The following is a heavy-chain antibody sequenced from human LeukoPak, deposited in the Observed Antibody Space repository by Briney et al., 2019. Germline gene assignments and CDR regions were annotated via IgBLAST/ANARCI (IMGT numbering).Heavy chain of an antibody. CDR2: IYSDGST. CDR1: GGSISSYY. D-gene: IGHD6-13*01. V-gene: IGHV4-59*03. J-gene: IGHJ4*02. CDR3: AGDRYSSIWSYY. Sequence: SETLSLTCTVSGGSISSYYWSWIRQPPGKGLEWIGYIYSDGSTNYSPSLRSRVAISVDTTKNQVSLKLTSLTAADTAVYYCAGDRYSSIWSYYWGQGTLVTVSS.